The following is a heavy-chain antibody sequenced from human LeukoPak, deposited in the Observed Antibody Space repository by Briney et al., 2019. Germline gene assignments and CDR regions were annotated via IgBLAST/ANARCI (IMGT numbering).Heavy chain of an antibody. D-gene: IGHD3-3*01. V-gene: IGHV1-46*01. CDR1: GYTFTSYY. Sequence: GASVNVSCKASGYTFTSYYMRWVRQAPGQGLEWMGIINPSGGSTSYAQKFQGRVTMTRDTSTSTVYMELSSLRSEDTAVYYCARDLRFLEPARAFDPWGQGTLVTVSS. J-gene: IGHJ5*02. CDR3: ARDLRFLEPARAFDP. CDR2: INPSGGST.